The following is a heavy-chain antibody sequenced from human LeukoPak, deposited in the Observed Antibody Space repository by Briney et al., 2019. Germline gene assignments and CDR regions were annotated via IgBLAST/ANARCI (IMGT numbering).Heavy chain of an antibody. J-gene: IGHJ4*02. CDR1: GDSLSSSGDA. CDR3: ARGRASAFDY. Sequence: SQTLSLTCVISGDSLSSSGDAWNWIRQSPSGRLEWLGRTYQRSKCSSDYALSVRSRITVDPDTSKNQFSLQLYSVTPEDTAVYYCARGRASAFDYWDQGTLVTVSS. V-gene: IGHV6-1*01. CDR2: TYQRSKCSS. D-gene: IGHD6-13*01.